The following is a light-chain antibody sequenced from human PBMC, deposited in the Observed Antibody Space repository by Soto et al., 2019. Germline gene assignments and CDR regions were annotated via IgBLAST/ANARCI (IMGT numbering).Light chain of an antibody. CDR2: DIS. CDR1: QSVSSN. J-gene: IGKJ4*01. V-gene: IGKV3D-15*01. CDR3: QQYNDWPLT. Sequence: EIVMTQSPATLSVSPGERSTLSCRASQSVSSNLAWYQQKPGQAPSLLIYDISARATGIPTRFSGSGSGTEFTLTISSLQSEDFAVYYCQQYNDWPLTFGGGNKVDIK.